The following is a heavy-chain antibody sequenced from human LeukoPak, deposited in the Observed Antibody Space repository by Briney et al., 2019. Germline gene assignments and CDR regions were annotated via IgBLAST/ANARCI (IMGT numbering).Heavy chain of an antibody. CDR1: GFTFDDYA. Sequence: GGSLRLSCAASGFTFDDYAMHWVRQAPGKGLEWVSGISWNSGSIGYADSVKGRFTISRDNAKNSLYLQMNSLRAEDMASYYCAKENSNYAYFDYWGQGTLVTVSS. D-gene: IGHD4-11*01. V-gene: IGHV3-9*03. CDR2: ISWNSGSI. J-gene: IGHJ4*02. CDR3: AKENSNYAYFDY.